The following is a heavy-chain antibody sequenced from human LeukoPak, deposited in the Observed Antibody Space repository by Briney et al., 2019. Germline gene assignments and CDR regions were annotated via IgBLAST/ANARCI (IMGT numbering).Heavy chain of an antibody. V-gene: IGHV3-7*01. CDR1: GFSFTNYW. D-gene: IGHD3-9*01. J-gene: IGHJ4*02. Sequence: QAGGSLRLSCVASGFSFTNYWMTWVRQAPGKGLEWVANMKQDGREKYYVDSVKGRFTISRDNAKNTLYLQMNSLRAEDTAVYYCTGEFSGDYDILTDYYEGNAFDYWGQGTLVTVSS. CDR3: TGEFSGDYDILTDYYEGNAFDY. CDR2: MKQDGREK.